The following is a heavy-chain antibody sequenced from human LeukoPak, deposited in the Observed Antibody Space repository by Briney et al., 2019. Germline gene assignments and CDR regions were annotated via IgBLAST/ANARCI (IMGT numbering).Heavy chain of an antibody. Sequence: WVRRAPGKGLEWIGSIYYSGSTYYNPSLKSRVTISVDTSKNQFSLKLSSVTAADTAVYYCARVGGSGSYYPTYYYYYYMDVWGKGTTVTVSS. J-gene: IGHJ6*03. D-gene: IGHD3-10*01. V-gene: IGHV4-39*07. CDR2: IYYSGST. CDR3: ARVGGSGSYYPTYYYYYYMDV.